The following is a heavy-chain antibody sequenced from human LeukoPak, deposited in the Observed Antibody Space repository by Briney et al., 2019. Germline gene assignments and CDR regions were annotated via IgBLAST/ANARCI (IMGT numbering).Heavy chain of an antibody. CDR1: GFTFSPYS. CDR2: IDSSSNTM. J-gene: IGHJ4*02. Sequence: GGSLRLSCAASGFTFSPYSMNWVRQAPGKGLEWVSYIDSSSNTMYYADSVRGRFTISRDNAKNSLYLEMNSLRAEDTAVYYCARGGGNPSVGADYWGQGTLVTVSS. CDR3: ARGGGNPSVGADY. V-gene: IGHV3-48*04. D-gene: IGHD4-23*01.